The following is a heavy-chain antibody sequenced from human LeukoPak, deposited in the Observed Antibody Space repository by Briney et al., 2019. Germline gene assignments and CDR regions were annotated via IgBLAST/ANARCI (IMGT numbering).Heavy chain of an antibody. D-gene: IGHD2/OR15-2a*01. J-gene: IGHJ3*02. CDR2: IYSGGST. Sequence: GGSLRLSCAASGFTVSSNYMSWVRQAPGKGLEWVSVIYSGGSTYYAHSVKGRFTISRDNSKNTLYLQMNSLRAEDTAVYYCARDLSRAFDIWGQGTMVTVSS. CDR3: ARDLSRAFDI. V-gene: IGHV3-53*01. CDR1: GFTVSSNY.